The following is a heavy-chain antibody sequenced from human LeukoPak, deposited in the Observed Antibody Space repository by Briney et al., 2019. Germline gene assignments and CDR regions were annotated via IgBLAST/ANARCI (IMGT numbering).Heavy chain of an antibody. V-gene: IGHV3-53*01. D-gene: IGHD1-14*01. CDR1: GFTVSSNY. J-gene: IGHJ6*03. Sequence: GGSLRLSCAASGFTVSSNYMSWVRQAPGKGLEWVSVIYSGGSTYYADSVKGRFTISRDNSKNTLYLQMNSLRAEDTAVYYCARDYNWNHGRTPDNYYYMDVWGKGTTVTVSS. CDR2: IYSGGST. CDR3: ARDYNWNHGRTPDNYYYMDV.